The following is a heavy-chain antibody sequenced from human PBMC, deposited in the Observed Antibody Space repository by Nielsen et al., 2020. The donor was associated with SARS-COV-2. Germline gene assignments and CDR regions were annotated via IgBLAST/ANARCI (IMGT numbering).Heavy chain of an antibody. J-gene: IGHJ6*03. D-gene: IGHD2-2*01. V-gene: IGHV4-34*01. Sequence: WIRQPPGEGLEWIGEISHSGSTNYKPSLKSRVTISVDRSKNQFSLKMRSVTAADTAVYYCVRYCSSTSCPRYYYYYYMDVWGKGTTVTVSS. CDR3: VRYCSSTSCPRYYYYYYMDV. CDR2: ISHSGST.